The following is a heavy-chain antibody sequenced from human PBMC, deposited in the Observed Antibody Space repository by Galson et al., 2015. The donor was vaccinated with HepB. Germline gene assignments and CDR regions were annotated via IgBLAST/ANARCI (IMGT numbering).Heavy chain of an antibody. J-gene: IGHJ6*02. CDR2: INSDGSST. CDR1: GFTFSSYW. V-gene: IGHV3-74*01. D-gene: IGHD2-15*01. CDR3: ARAAGYCSGGSCLGYYYYYGMDV. Sequence: SLRLSCAASGFTFSSYWMHWVRQAPGKGLVWVSRINSDGSSTSYADSVKGRFTISRDNAKNTLYLQMNSLRAEDTAVYYCARAAGYCSGGSCLGYYYYYGMDVWGQGTTVTVSS.